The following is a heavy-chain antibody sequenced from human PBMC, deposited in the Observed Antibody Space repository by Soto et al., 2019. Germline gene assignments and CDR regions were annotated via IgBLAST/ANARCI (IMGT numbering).Heavy chain of an antibody. CDR2: ISSSSSTI. Sequence: EVQLVESGGGLVQPGGSLRLSCAASGFTFSSYSMNWVRQAPGKGLEWVSYISSSSSTIYYADSVKGRFTISRDNAKNSLYLQMNSLRDEDTAVYYCARDKGITRTTGYYYYGMHVWGQGTTVTVSS. D-gene: IGHD1-20*01. CDR1: GFTFSSYS. V-gene: IGHV3-48*02. J-gene: IGHJ6*02. CDR3: ARDKGITRTTGYYYYGMHV.